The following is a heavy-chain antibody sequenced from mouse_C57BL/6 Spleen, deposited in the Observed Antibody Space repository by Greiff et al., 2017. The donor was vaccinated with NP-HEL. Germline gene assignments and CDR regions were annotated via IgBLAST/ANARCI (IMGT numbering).Heavy chain of an antibody. CDR3: TLTTVVAEAY. D-gene: IGHD1-1*01. CDR2: IRLKSDNYAT. CDR1: GFTFSNYW. Sequence: EVKVEESGGGLVQPGGSMKLSCVASGFTFSNYWMNWVRQSPEKGLEWVAQIRLKSDNYATHYAESVKGRFTISRDDSKSSVYLQMNNLRAEDTGIYYCTLTTVVAEAYWGQGTLVTVSA. J-gene: IGHJ3*01. V-gene: IGHV6-3*01.